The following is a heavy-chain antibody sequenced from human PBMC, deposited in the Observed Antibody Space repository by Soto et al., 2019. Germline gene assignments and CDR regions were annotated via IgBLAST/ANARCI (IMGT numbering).Heavy chain of an antibody. CDR2: ISASGSDT. V-gene: IGHV3-23*01. J-gene: IGHJ4*02. CDR3: AKDARRRSGWYYFDY. CDR1: GFTFNRQD. Sequence: EVQVLESGGGLVQPGGSLRLSCAASGFTFNRQDMGWVRQAPGKGLEWVSGISASGSDTQYADSVKGRFTISRDNSRNTLYLQMNNMRAEDTAVYYCAKDARRRSGWYYFDYWGQGTLVTVSS. D-gene: IGHD6-19*01.